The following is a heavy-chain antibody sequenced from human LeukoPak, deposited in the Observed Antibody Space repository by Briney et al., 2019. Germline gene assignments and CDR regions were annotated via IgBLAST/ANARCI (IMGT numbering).Heavy chain of an antibody. V-gene: IGHV4-59*08. Sequence: SETLSLTCTVSGGSINNYYWTWIRQPPGKGLEWIGYIYSSGHTNYNPSLKSRVTISLDTSKNQFSLKLGSVTAADTAVYYCAGGRQYWNDDYWGQGTLVTVSS. CDR1: GGSINNYY. J-gene: IGHJ4*02. CDR3: AGGRQYWNDDY. D-gene: IGHD1-1*01. CDR2: IYSSGHT.